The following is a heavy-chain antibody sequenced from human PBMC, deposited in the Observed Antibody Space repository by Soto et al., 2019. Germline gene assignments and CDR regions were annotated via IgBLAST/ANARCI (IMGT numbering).Heavy chain of an antibody. Sequence: QVQLVQSGAEVKKPGSSVKVSCKASGGTFSSYAISWVRQAPGQGLEWMGGIIPIFGTANYAQKYQGRVTITAYESTSTAYMELSSLRSEDTAVYYCARDIGRSNDPDYYYYGMDVWGQGTTVTVSS. J-gene: IGHJ6*02. V-gene: IGHV1-69*01. D-gene: IGHD1-1*01. CDR3: ARDIGRSNDPDYYYYGMDV. CDR2: IIPIFGTA. CDR1: GGTFSSYA.